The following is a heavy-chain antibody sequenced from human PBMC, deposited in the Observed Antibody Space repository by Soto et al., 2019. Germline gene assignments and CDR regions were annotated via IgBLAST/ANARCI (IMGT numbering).Heavy chain of an antibody. CDR3: ARDDILVIPGASYNYGMDV. Sequence: QVQLVESGGGVVQPGRSLRLSCAASGFTFSDYAMHWVRQAPGKGLEWVAVVAYDGRSKYYADSVKGRFTISRDNSRTTVYLQMNSLRDEDTAMYYCARDDILVIPGASYNYGMDVWGHGTTVTVSS. CDR1: GFTFSDYA. CDR2: VAYDGRSK. J-gene: IGHJ6*02. D-gene: IGHD2-2*01. V-gene: IGHV3-30*04.